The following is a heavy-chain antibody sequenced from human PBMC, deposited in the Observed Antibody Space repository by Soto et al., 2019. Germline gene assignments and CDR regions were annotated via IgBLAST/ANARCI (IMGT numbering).Heavy chain of an antibody. V-gene: IGHV1-69*13. D-gene: IGHD6-13*01. CDR1: GGTFSSYA. CDR3: ARNTPYDRIAAAPFDY. CDR2: IIPIFGTA. J-gene: IGHJ4*02. Sequence: GASVKVSCKASGGTFSSYAISWVRQAPGQGLEWMGGIIPIFGTANYAQKFQGRVTITADESTSTAYMELSSLRSEDTAVYYCARNTPYDRIAAAPFDYWGQGTLVTV.